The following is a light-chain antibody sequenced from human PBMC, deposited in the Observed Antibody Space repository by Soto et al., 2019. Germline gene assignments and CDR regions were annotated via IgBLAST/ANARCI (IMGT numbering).Light chain of an antibody. CDR3: HQYGSSPSLT. V-gene: IGKV3-20*01. CDR2: GAS. Sequence: EIVLTQSPGTLSLSPGERATLSCRASQSVSSSYLAWYRQKPGQAPRLLIYGASSRATGIPDRFSGSGSGTDFTLTISRLEPEDFAVYYCHQYGSSPSLTFGPGTKVDIK. CDR1: QSVSSSY. J-gene: IGKJ3*01.